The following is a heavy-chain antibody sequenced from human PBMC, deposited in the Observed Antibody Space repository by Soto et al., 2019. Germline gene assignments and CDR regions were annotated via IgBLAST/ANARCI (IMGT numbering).Heavy chain of an antibody. CDR3: VREMTAPSGYYYGLDV. Sequence: QVQLVESGGGVVQPGRSLRLSCAASGFTFSSYAMHWVRQAPGKGLEWVVITSYDGSNKYYADSVEGRFTISRDNSENTLNLQMNSLRAEDTAVYYCVREMTAPSGYYYGLDVWGQGTTVTVSS. V-gene: IGHV3-30-3*01. D-gene: IGHD5-18*01. CDR1: GFTFSSYA. CDR2: TSYDGSNK. J-gene: IGHJ6*02.